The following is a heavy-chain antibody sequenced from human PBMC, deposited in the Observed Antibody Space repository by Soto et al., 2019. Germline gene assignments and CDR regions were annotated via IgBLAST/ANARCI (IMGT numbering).Heavy chain of an antibody. J-gene: IGHJ6*03. CDR2: IYYSGST. D-gene: IGHD3-10*01. CDR3: ARQGYGSGRSYYYYYYYMDV. Sequence: QLQLQESGPGLVKPSETLSLTCTVSGGSISSSSYYWGWIRQPPGKGLEWIGSIYYSGSTYYNPSLKSRVTLSVDTSKNQFSLKLSSVTAADTAVYYCARQGYGSGRSYYYYYYYMDVWGKGTTVTVSS. V-gene: IGHV4-39*01. CDR1: GGSISSSSYY.